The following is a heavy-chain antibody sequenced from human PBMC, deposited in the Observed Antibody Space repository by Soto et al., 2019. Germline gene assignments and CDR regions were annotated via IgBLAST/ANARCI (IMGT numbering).Heavy chain of an antibody. D-gene: IGHD4-17*01. Sequence: PGESLKISCKGSGYSFTSYWIGWVRQMPGKGLEWMGIIYPGDSDTRYSPSFQGQVTISADKSISTAYLQWSSLKASDTAMYYCAFAYNYGDYYYYGMDVCGQGTTVTVSS. CDR1: GYSFTSYW. J-gene: IGHJ6*02. V-gene: IGHV5-51*01. CDR2: IYPGDSDT. CDR3: AFAYNYGDYYYYGMDV.